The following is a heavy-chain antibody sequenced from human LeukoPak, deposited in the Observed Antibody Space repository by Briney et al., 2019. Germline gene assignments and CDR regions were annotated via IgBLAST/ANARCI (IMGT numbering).Heavy chain of an antibody. J-gene: IGHJ4*02. D-gene: IGHD3-9*01. CDR1: GFTFSSYW. Sequence: GGSLRLSCAASGFTFSSYWMSWVRQAPGKGLEWVANIKQDGSEKYYVDSVKGRFTISRDNAKNSLYLQMNSLRAEDTAVYYCARDDVTGYYAFDYWGQGTLVTVSS. V-gene: IGHV3-7*01. CDR3: ARDDVTGYYAFDY. CDR2: IKQDGSEK.